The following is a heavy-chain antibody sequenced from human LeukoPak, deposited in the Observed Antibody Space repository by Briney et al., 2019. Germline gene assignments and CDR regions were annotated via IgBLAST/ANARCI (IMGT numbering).Heavy chain of an antibody. CDR2: ISSSSTTI. CDR3: ASQRSRGVLFF. J-gene: IGHJ4*02. D-gene: IGHD3-10*01. Sequence: GGSLRLSCAASGFTFSSYSMNWVRQAPGKGLEWVSYISSSSTTIYYADSVKGRFTISRDNAKNSLYLQMNSLRAEDTAVYYCASQRSRGVLFFWGQGTLVTVSS. V-gene: IGHV3-48*01. CDR1: GFTFSSYS.